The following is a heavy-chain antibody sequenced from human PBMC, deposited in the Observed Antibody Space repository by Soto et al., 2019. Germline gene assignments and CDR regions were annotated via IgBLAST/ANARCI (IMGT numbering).Heavy chain of an antibody. CDR3: ARHHYARTVLEWLLWNWFDP. CDR1: GDTSTNSA. D-gene: IGHD3-3*01. Sequence: ASVKVSCKASGDTSTNSAFIWVRQAPGQGLEWMGWISAYNGNTDYEQKFQGRVTMTTDTSTSTAHMELRSLRSDDTAVYYCARHHYARTVLEWLLWNWFDPWGQGTLVTVS. J-gene: IGHJ5*02. V-gene: IGHV1-18*01. CDR2: ISAYNGNT.